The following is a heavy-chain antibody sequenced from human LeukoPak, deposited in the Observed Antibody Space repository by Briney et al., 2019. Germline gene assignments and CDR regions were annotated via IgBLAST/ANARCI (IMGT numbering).Heavy chain of an antibody. CDR1: GGSSNSHA. CDR2: IIPNLGTT. Sequence: SVKVSCKASGGSSNSHAISWVRQAPGQGLEWMGRIIPNLGTTNRAQNFQDRVTLTADKSTNTAYMELTSLTSDDTAVYYCATTNDGGGYQWGDFFDFWGQGTLVTVSS. V-gene: IGHV1-69*04. CDR3: ATTNDGGGYQWGDFFDF. J-gene: IGHJ4*02. D-gene: IGHD3-22*01.